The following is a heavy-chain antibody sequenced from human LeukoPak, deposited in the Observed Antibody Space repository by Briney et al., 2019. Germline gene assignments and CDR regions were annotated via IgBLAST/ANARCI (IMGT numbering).Heavy chain of an antibody. D-gene: IGHD6-19*01. CDR1: GFTFSDYY. Sequence: PGGSLRLSCAASGFTFSDYYMSWIRQAPGKGLEWVANIKKDGSEKYYVDSVKGRFTISRDNAKNSLYLQMNSLRAEDTAVYYCARFGYSSGWSFDYWGQGTLVTVSS. CDR2: IKKDGSEK. J-gene: IGHJ4*02. CDR3: ARFGYSSGWSFDY. V-gene: IGHV3-7*01.